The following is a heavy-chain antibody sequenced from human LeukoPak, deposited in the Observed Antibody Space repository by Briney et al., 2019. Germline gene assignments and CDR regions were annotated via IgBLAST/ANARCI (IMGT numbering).Heavy chain of an antibody. V-gene: IGHV1-2*02. Sequence: GASVKVSCKASGYTFTGYYMHWVRQAPGQGLEWMGWINPNSGGTNYAQKFQGRVTMTRDTSISTAYMELGRLRSDDTAVYYCARDKGKYSGSYPLDYWGQGTLVTVSS. D-gene: IGHD1-26*01. CDR2: INPNSGGT. CDR1: GYTFTGYY. CDR3: ARDKGKYSGSYPLDY. J-gene: IGHJ4*02.